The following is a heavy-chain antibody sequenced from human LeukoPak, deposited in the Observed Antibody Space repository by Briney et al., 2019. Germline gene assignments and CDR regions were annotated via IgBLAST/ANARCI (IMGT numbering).Heavy chain of an antibody. Sequence: SETLSLTCAVYGGSFSGYYWSWIRQPPGKGLEWIGEINHSGSTNYNPSLKSRVTISVDTSKNQFSLKLSSVTAADTAMYYCARGGPYSSGWYYFDYWGQGTLVTVSS. V-gene: IGHV4-34*01. CDR1: GGSFSGYY. J-gene: IGHJ4*02. CDR3: ARGGPYSSGWYYFDY. D-gene: IGHD6-19*01. CDR2: INHSGST.